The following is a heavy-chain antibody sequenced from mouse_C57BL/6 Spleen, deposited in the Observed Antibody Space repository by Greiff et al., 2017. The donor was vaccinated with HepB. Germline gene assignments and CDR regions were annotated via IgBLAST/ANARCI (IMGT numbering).Heavy chain of an antibody. CDR3: ARVLITTVVATRAMDY. CDR1: GYTFTSYW. D-gene: IGHD1-1*01. CDR2: IHPNSGST. V-gene: IGHV1-64*01. J-gene: IGHJ4*01. Sequence: QVQLQQPGAELVKPGASVKLSCKASGYTFTSYWMHWVKQRPGQGLEWIGMIHPNSGSTNYNEKFKSKATLTVDKSSSTAYMQLSSLTSEDSAVYYCARVLITTVVATRAMDYWGQGTSVTVSS.